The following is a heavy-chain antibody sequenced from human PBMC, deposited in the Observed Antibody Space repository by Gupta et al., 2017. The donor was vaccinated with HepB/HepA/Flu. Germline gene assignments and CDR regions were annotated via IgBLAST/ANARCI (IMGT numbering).Heavy chain of an antibody. V-gene: IGHV4-31*03. Sequence: QVQLQESGPGLVKPSQTLSLTCTVSGGSISSGGYYWSWIRQHPGKGLEWIGYIYYSGSTYYNPSLKSRVTISVDTSKNQFSLKLSSVTAADTAVYYCARGTCSSTSCYTNSGTMVSDWFDPWGQGTLVTVSS. J-gene: IGHJ5*02. CDR2: IYYSGST. CDR1: GGSISSGGYY. D-gene: IGHD2-2*02. CDR3: ARGTCSSTSCYTNSGTMVSDWFDP.